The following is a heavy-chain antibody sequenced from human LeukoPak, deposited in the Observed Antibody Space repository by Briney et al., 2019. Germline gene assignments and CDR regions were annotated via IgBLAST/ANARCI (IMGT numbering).Heavy chain of an antibody. Sequence: HPGGSLRLSCAASGFTFDDYAMHWVRQAPGKGLEGVSGISWNSGGIGYADSVKGRFTISRDNAKNSLYLQMNSLRAEDTALYYCAKDIGAVVRSVDYWGQGTLVTVSS. CDR2: ISWNSGGI. CDR3: AKDIGAVVRSVDY. CDR1: GFTFDDYA. D-gene: IGHD6-19*01. V-gene: IGHV3-9*01. J-gene: IGHJ4*02.